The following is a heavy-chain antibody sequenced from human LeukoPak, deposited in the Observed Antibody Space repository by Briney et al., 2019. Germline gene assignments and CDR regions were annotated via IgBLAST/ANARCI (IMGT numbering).Heavy chain of an antibody. D-gene: IGHD6-6*01. Sequence: SETLSLTCTVSGGSISSGSYFWSWIRQPPGKGLEWIGYIYYSGSTNYNPSLKSRVTISVDTSKNQFSLKLSSVTAADTAVYYCARVAYGSSYYYYYYMDVWGKGTTVTVSS. CDR3: ARVAYGSSYYYYYYMDV. CDR1: GGSISSGSYF. V-gene: IGHV4-61*01. CDR2: IYYSGST. J-gene: IGHJ6*03.